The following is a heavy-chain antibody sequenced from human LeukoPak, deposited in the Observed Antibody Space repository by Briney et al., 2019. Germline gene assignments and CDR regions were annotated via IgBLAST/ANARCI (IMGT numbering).Heavy chain of an antibody. CDR2: IKQDGSEK. CDR3: ARVYSGYDSFFDY. V-gene: IGHV3-7*01. J-gene: IGHJ4*02. CDR1: GFTFSSYW. Sequence: PGGSLRLSCAASGFTFSSYWMSWVRQAPGKGLEWVANIKQDGSEKYYVDSVKGRFTISRDNAKNSLYLQMNSLRAEDTAVYYCARVYSGYDSFFDYWGQGTLVTVSS. D-gene: IGHD5-12*01.